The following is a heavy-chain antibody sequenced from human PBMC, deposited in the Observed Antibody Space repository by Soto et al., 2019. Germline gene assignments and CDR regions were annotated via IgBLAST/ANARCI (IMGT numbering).Heavy chain of an antibody. Sequence: XGSLRLSCAVSGSTFSNDWMHWVRQAPGKGLVWVSHINSDGSSTNYADFVKGRFTTARDNAKNTVYLQMNSLRAEDTAVYYCARDRSYSLDVWGQGTTVTVSS. CDR2: INSDGSST. V-gene: IGHV3-74*01. J-gene: IGHJ6*02. CDR3: ARDRSYSLDV. CDR1: GSTFSNDW.